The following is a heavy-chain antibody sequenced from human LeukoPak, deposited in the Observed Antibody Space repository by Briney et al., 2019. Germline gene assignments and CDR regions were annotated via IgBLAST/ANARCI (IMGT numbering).Heavy chain of an antibody. J-gene: IGHJ4*02. CDR2: IIPILGIA. D-gene: IGHD6-19*01. Sequence: GASVKVSCKASGGTFSSYAISWVRQAPGQGLEWMGRIIPILGIANYAQKFQGRVTITADESTSTAYMELSSLRSEDTAVYYCARDQGSGWYGGHYYWGQGTLVTVSS. CDR1: GGTFSSYA. V-gene: IGHV1-69*04. CDR3: ARDQGSGWYGGHYY.